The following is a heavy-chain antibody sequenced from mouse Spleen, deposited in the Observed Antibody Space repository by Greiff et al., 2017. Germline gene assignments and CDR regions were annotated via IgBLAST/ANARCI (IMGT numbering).Heavy chain of an antibody. CDR2: ISSGGSYT. CDR3: ARPYDPAWFAY. V-gene: IGHV5-9-1*01. Sequence: DVKLVESGGGLVKPGGSLKLSCAASGFTFSSYAMSWVRQTPEKRLEWVATISSGGSYTYYPDSVKGRFTISRDNAKNTLYLQMSSLRSEDTAMYYCARPYDPAWFAYWGQGTLVTVSA. J-gene: IGHJ3*01. D-gene: IGHD2-3*01. CDR1: GFTFSSYA.